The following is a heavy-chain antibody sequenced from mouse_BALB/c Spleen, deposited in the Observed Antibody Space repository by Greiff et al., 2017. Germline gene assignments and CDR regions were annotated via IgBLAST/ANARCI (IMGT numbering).Heavy chain of an antibody. Sequence: VQLQQSGAELMKPGASVKISCKATGYTFSSYWIEWVKQRPGHGLEWIGEILPGSGSTNYNEKFKGKATFTADTSSNTAYMQLSSLTSEDSAVYYCARGATTVRGWYFDVWGAGTTVTVSS. CDR1: GYTFSSYW. J-gene: IGHJ1*01. D-gene: IGHD1-1*01. CDR2: ILPGSGST. CDR3: ARGATTVRGWYFDV. V-gene: IGHV1-9*01.